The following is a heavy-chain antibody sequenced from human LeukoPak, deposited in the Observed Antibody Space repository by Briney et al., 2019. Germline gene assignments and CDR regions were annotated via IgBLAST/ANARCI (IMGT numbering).Heavy chain of an antibody. V-gene: IGHV4-34*01. CDR2: INHSGST. D-gene: IGHD3-3*01. CDR3: ARGRQRRFLEWPYF. Sequence: PSETLSLTCAVYGGSFSGYYWSWIRQPPGKGLEWIGEINHSGSTNYNPSLKSRVTISVDTSKNQFSLKLSSVTAADTAVYYCARGRQRRFLEWPYFWGQGTLVTVSS. CDR1: GGSFSGYY. J-gene: IGHJ4*02.